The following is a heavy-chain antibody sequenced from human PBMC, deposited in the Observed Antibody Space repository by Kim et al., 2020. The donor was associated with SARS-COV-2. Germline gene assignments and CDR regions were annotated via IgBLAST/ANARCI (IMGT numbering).Heavy chain of an antibody. D-gene: IGHD3-10*01. Sequence: GGSLRLSCAASGFTFSNAWMSWVRQAPGKGLEWVGRIKSKTDGGTTDYAAPVKGRFTISRDDSKNTLYLQMNSLKTEDTAVYYCTTDGPGGGSGSYSYYLDDWGQGTLVTVSS. J-gene: IGHJ4*02. CDR3: TTDGPGGGSGSYSYYLDD. CDR2: IKSKTDGGTT. V-gene: IGHV3-15*01. CDR1: GFTFSNAW.